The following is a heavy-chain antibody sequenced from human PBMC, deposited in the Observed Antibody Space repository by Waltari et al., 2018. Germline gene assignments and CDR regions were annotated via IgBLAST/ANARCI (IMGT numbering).Heavy chain of an antibody. Sequence: EVQLVESGGGLVQPGGSLRLSCAASGFTLSSYSMNWVRQAPGKGLEWVSHISSASTTIYYANSVKGRLTNSRQNAKNSLYLQMNSLRAEDTAVDYCARDQNPRSTMTHVDYWGQGTLVTVSS. J-gene: IGHJ4*02. CDR3: ARDQNPRSTMTHVDY. CDR1: GFTLSSYS. CDR2: ISSASTTI. D-gene: IGHD3-22*01. V-gene: IGHV3-48*04.